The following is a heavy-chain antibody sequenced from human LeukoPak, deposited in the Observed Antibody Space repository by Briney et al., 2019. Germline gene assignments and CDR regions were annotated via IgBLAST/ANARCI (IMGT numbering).Heavy chain of an antibody. D-gene: IGHD3-3*01. Sequence: PGGTLRLSCAASGFTFTSHWMSWVRQAPGKGLEWVAVISYDGSNKYYADSVKGRFTISRDNSKNTLYRQMNSLRGEDTAVYYCAKSRGSLEWSKSDAFDIWGQGTMVTASS. V-gene: IGHV3-30*18. J-gene: IGHJ3*02. CDR2: ISYDGSNK. CDR3: AKSRGSLEWSKSDAFDI. CDR1: GFTFTSHW.